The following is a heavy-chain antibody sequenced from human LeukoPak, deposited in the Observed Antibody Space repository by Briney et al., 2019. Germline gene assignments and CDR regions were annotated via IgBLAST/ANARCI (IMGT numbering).Heavy chain of an antibody. J-gene: IGHJ4*02. V-gene: IGHV1-18*01. D-gene: IGHD1-26*01. Sequence: GASAKVSCKASGYTFTSYGISWVRQAPGQGLEWMGWISAYNGNTKYAQKFQGRVTMTTDTSTSTAYMELRSPRSDDTAVYYCASVVGATILDYWGQGTLVTVSS. CDR1: GYTFTSYG. CDR2: ISAYNGNT. CDR3: ASVVGATILDY.